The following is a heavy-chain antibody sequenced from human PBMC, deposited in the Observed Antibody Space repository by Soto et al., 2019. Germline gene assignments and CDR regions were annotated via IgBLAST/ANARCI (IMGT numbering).Heavy chain of an antibody. CDR3: ATDDSSVLEYFDY. CDR1: GFSFSDHY. J-gene: IGHJ4*02. V-gene: IGHV3-11*06. D-gene: IGHD3-22*01. Sequence: QVQLVESGGGLVKPGGSLRLSCAASGFSFSDHYMSWIRQAPGKGLEWVSCISSSTFYTNYADSVKGRFTISRDNAKNSLYLQMNSLRAEDTAVYYCATDDSSVLEYFDYWGQGILVTVSS. CDR2: ISSSTFYT.